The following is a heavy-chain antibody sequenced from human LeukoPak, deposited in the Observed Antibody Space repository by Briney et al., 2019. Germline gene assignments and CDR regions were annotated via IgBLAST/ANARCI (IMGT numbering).Heavy chain of an antibody. D-gene: IGHD6-19*01. J-gene: IGHJ4*02. CDR2: ISYSSSTI. V-gene: IGHV3-48*01. CDR1: GFTFSSYD. Sequence: PGGSLRLSCAASGFTFSSYDMNWVRQAPGKGLEWVSYISYSSSTIYYADSVKGRFTISRDNAKNSLYLQMNSLRAEDTAVYYCARDTCSSGWYPGFCPFFDYWGQGTLVTVSS. CDR3: ARDTCSSGWYPGFCPFFDY.